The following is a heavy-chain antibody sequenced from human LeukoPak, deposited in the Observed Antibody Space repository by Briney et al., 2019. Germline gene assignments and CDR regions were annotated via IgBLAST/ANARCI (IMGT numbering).Heavy chain of an antibody. CDR2: IFPSGGEI. D-gene: IGHD3-10*01. Sequence: GGSLRLSCAASGFTFSSYWMSWVRQAPGKGLEWVSSIFPSGGEIHYADSVRGRFTISRDNSKSALSLQMNSLRAEDTAVYYCAKDLEVYGSGSFDYWGQGTLVTVSS. V-gene: IGHV3-23*01. CDR3: AKDLEVYGSGSFDY. CDR1: GFTFSSYW. J-gene: IGHJ4*02.